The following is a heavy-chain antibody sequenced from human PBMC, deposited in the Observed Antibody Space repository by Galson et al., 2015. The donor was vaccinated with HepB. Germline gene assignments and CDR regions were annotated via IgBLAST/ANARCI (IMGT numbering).Heavy chain of an antibody. Sequence: SETLSLTCAVYGGSFSGYYWTWIRQPPGKGLEWIGEINHSGSTNYNPSLKSRVTISVDTSKNQFSLKLSSVTAADTAVYYCATTGNPPVEGVVEEGVYYWGRGTLVTVSS. V-gene: IGHV4-34*01. D-gene: IGHD3-3*01. CDR1: GGSFSGYY. CDR3: ATTGNPPVEGVVEEGVYY. CDR2: INHSGST. J-gene: IGHJ4*02.